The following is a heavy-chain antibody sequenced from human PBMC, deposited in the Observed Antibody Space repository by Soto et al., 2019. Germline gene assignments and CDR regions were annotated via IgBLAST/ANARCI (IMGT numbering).Heavy chain of an antibody. CDR3: ARACSSNSCYDVFDY. J-gene: IGHJ4*02. D-gene: IGHD2-2*01. CDR1: GGSISSYY. V-gene: IGHV4-4*07. CDR2: IYTRGST. Sequence: QVQMQESGPGLLKPSETLSLTCTVSGGSISSYYWRWIRQPAGKGLEWIGRIYTRGSTNYNPSLKSRVTMSVDTSKNQFSLKLSSVTAADTAVYYCARACSSNSCYDVFDYWGQGTLVTVSS.